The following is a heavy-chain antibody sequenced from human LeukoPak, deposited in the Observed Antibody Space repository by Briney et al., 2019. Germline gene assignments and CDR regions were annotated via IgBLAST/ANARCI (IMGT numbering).Heavy chain of an antibody. D-gene: IGHD3-22*01. J-gene: IGHJ4*02. CDR1: GVSISSDNY. CDR3: ARHVRPPTSYYYDSSGYTYFDY. V-gene: IGHV4-39*01. Sequence: SETLSLTCIVSGVSISSDNYWGWIRQPPGKGLEWIGSIYYSGSTYYNPSLKSRVTISVDTSKNQFSLKLSSVTAADTAVYYCARHVRPPTSYYYDSSGYTYFDYWGQGTLVTVSS. CDR2: IYYSGST.